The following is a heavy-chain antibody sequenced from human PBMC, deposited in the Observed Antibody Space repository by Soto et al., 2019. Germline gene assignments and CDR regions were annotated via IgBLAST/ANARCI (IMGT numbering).Heavy chain of an antibody. Sequence: EVQLVESGGGRVKPGGSLRLSCAASGFTFRSYAMNWVRQAPGKGLEWVSSISSSSSYIYYADSVKGRFTISRDNAKNSLYLQMNSLRAEDTAVYYCAYVSYYDSSGYYAGSDYWGQGTLVTVSS. CDR3: AYVSYYDSSGYYAGSDY. J-gene: IGHJ4*02. CDR2: ISSSSSYI. V-gene: IGHV3-21*01. D-gene: IGHD3-22*01. CDR1: GFTFRSYA.